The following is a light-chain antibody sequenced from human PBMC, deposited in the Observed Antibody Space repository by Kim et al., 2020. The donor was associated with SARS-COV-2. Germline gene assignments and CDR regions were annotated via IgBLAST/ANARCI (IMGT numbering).Light chain of an antibody. J-gene: IGKJ2*03. CDR1: QSVSSSQ. Sequence: SSRGERALLSFRGKQSVSSSQLAWYQKKPGQPPRLLIYGASSRATGVPDRFSGSGSGTNFTLTIMRLEPEDFAVYYCQQYGTSPFSLGHGTKREI. CDR3: QQYGTSPFS. CDR2: GAS. V-gene: IGKV3-20*01.